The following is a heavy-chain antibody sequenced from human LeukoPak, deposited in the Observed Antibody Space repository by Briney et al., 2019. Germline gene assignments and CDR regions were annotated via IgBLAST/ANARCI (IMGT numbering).Heavy chain of an antibody. CDR3: ARGGQLVDSFHAFDI. D-gene: IGHD6-6*01. V-gene: IGHV4-34*01. Sequence: PSETLSLTCAVYGGSFSGYYWSWIRQPPGKGLEWIGEINHSGSTNYNPSLKSRVTISVDTSKNQFSLKLSSVTAAATAVYYCARGGQLVDSFHAFDIWGQGTMVAVSS. CDR2: INHSGST. J-gene: IGHJ3*02. CDR1: GGSFSGYY.